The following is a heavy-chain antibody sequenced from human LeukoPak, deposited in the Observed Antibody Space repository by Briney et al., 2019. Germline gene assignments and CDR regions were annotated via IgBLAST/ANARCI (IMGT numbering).Heavy chain of an antibody. CDR3: ASTXXXXXMXLAXDI. Sequence: PSQTLSLTCTVSGGSISSGDYYWSWIRQPPGKGLEWIGYIYYSGSTYYNPSLKSRVTISVDTSKNQFSLKLSSVTAADTAVYYCASTXXXXXMXLAXDIXGQGTMVTV. D-gene: IGHD2-2*01. CDR1: GGSISSGDYY. CDR2: IYYSGST. V-gene: IGHV4-30-4*08. J-gene: IGHJ3*02.